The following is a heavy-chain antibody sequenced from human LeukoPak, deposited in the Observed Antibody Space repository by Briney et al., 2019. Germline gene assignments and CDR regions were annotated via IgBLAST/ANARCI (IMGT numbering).Heavy chain of an antibody. Sequence: GGSLRLSSAASGFTFSRHWMYWVRQAPGKGLEWVANIKQDGSAKPYVDSVKGRFTISRDNAKNSLFLQMNSLRAEDTAVYYCARDNGWSADFWGQGTLVTVSS. D-gene: IGHD2-15*01. CDR2: IKQDGSAK. CDR1: GFTFSRHW. J-gene: IGHJ4*02. CDR3: ARDNGWSADF. V-gene: IGHV3-7*03.